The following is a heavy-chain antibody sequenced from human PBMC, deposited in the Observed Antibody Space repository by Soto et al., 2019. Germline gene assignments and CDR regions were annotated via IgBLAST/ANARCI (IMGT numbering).Heavy chain of an antibody. D-gene: IGHD3-22*01. Sequence: AAVKVSCKASGYIFTDYYMHWVRQAPGQELEWMGRINPNSGGTNYAQKFQGRVTMTTDKSTSTAYTELSSLRSEDTAVYYCARARTYYYDSSGYPPDYWGPGTLVTGSS. J-gene: IGHJ4*02. CDR1: GYIFTDYY. V-gene: IGHV1-2*06. CDR3: ARARTYYYDSSGYPPDY. CDR2: INPNSGGT.